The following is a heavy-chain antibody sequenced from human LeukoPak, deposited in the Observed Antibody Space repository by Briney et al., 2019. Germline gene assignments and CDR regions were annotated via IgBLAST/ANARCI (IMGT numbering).Heavy chain of an antibody. CDR3: AREGRYYYDSSGYDDAFDI. CDR2: IYYSGST. D-gene: IGHD3-22*01. V-gene: IGHV4-59*01. CDR1: GGSISSYY. Sequence: SETLSLTCTVSGGSISSYYWSWIRQPPGKGLEWIGYIYYSGSTNYNPSLKSRVTISVDTSKNQFSLKLSSVTAADTAVYYCAREGRYYYDSSGYDDAFDIWGQGTMVTVSS. J-gene: IGHJ3*02.